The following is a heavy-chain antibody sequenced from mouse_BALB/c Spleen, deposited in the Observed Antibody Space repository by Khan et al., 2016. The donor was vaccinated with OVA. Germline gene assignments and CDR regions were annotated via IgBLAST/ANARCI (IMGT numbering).Heavy chain of an antibody. CDR1: GFAFNSYD. D-gene: IGHD2-10*01. J-gene: IGHJ3*01. CDR3: TRPSYYGNRWFTY. CDR2: ISSTGTYT. V-gene: IGHV5-9*02. Sequence: EVMLVESGGGLVKPGGSLKLSCEVSGFAFNSYDMSWVRQTPEKRLEWVATISSTGTYTYYPHSVQGRFTISRDPARNPLYLQLRSLRSEDTALYYCTRPSYYGNRWFTYWGQGTLVTVSA.